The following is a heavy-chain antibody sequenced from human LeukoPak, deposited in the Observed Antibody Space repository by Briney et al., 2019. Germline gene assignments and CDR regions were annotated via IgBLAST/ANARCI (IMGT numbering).Heavy chain of an antibody. CDR1: GFTFSSYA. Sequence: SGGSLRLSCAASGFTFSSYAMHWVRQAPGRGLEWVAVISYDGSNKYYADSVKGRFTISRDNSKNTLYLQMNSLRAEDTAVYYCARAKRGSYGYWGQGTLVTVSS. CDR2: ISYDGSNK. CDR3: ARAKRGSYGY. J-gene: IGHJ4*02. D-gene: IGHD1-26*01. V-gene: IGHV3-30*01.